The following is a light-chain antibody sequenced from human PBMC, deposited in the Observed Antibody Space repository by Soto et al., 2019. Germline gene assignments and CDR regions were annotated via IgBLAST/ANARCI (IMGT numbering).Light chain of an antibody. V-gene: IGLV2-14*01. CDR2: EVS. J-gene: IGLJ2*01. CDR1: SSDVGGYNY. CDR3: RSYTSSSTLV. Sequence: QSALTQPASVSGSPGQSITISCTGSSSDVGGYNYVSWYQQHPGKAPKLMIYEVSNRPSGISNRFSGSKSGNTASLTLSGLQAEDEAYYYCRSYTSSSTLVFGGGTKLTVL.